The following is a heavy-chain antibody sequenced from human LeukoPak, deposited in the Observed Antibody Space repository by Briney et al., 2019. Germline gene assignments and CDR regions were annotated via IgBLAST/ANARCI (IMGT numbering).Heavy chain of an antibody. CDR3: ARGEMRYCSGGYCYDY. CDR2: IYPGDSDI. D-gene: IGHD2-15*01. CDR1: GYSFSTYW. Sequence: GESLKISCKGSGYSFSTYWIAWVRQMPGKGLEWMAIIYPGDSDIKYSPSFQGQVTISADRSISTAYLQWSSLKASDTAMYYCARGEMRYCSGGYCYDYCGQGTLVTVSS. V-gene: IGHV5-51*01. J-gene: IGHJ4*02.